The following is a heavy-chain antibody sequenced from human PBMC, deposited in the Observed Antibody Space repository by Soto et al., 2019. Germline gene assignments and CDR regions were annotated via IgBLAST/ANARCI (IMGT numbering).Heavy chain of an antibody. CDR1: GITFSTYA. V-gene: IGHV1-3*04. J-gene: IGHJ5*02. CDR3: ARSISGYVT. CDR2: LNTGNGNT. D-gene: IGHD5-12*01. Sequence: QVQLVQSGAEVKKPGASVKVACKASGITFSTYARHWVRQAPGQSLEWMGWLNTGNGNTRYSQNFQGRVTLTRDTSASTAYMDLSSLRSEDTSIYYCARSISGYVTWGQGTLVTVSS.